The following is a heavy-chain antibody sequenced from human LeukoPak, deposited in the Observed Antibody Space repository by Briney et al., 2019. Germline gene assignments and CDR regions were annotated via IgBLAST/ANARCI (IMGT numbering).Heavy chain of an antibody. CDR2: NYASGST. V-gene: IGHV4-4*07. D-gene: IGHD2-2*01. Sequence: SETLSLTCTVSGGSISSDNWSWVWQTPGKGLERIGRNYASGSTNYNPSLTRRVTISVDKSKNQFSLKLSSVTAADTAVYYCARLVPYCSSTSCSYYYYYYYMDVWGKGTTVTVSS. CDR1: GGSISSDN. J-gene: IGHJ6*03. CDR3: ARLVPYCSSTSCSYYYYYYYMDV.